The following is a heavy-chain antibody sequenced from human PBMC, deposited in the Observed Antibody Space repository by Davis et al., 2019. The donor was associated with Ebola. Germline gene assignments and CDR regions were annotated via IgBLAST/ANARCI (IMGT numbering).Heavy chain of an antibody. CDR2: ISGSGGST. CDR1: GFTFSSYA. CDR3: ARGQLYFGEISHWYFDL. Sequence: GGSLRLSCAASGFTFSSYAMSWVRQAPGKGLEWVSAISGSGGSTYYADSVKGRFTISRDNSKNTLYLQMNSLTTEDTAVYYCARGQLYFGEISHWYFDLWGRGTLVTVSS. J-gene: IGHJ2*01. D-gene: IGHD3-10*01. V-gene: IGHV3-23*01.